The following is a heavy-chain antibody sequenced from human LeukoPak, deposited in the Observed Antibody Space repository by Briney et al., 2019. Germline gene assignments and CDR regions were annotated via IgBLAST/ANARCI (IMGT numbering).Heavy chain of an antibody. J-gene: IGHJ4*02. D-gene: IGHD3-10*01. CDR2: ISGDGSTA. CDR3: GRNYYGSVDY. CDR1: GFTFSSQW. Sequence: GGSLRLSCAASGFTFSSQWMHWVRQAPGKGLVWVSRISGDGSTATYADSVKGRFTISRDNAMNTLYLQMNSLRAEDTAVCYCGRNYYGSVDYWGQGTLVTVSS. V-gene: IGHV3-74*01.